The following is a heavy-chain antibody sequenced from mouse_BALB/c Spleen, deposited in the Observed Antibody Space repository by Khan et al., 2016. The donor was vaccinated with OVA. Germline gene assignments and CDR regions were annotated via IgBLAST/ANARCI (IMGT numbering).Heavy chain of an antibody. J-gene: IGHJ2*01. Sequence: QLEESGPGLVKPSQSLSLTCTVTGYSITSDYAWNWIRQFPGNKLEWMGNISYSGSTRYNTSLKSRISITRDTSKNQFFLQLNSVTTEDTATYYCARSIMANWGQGTTLTVSS. CDR1: GYSITSDYA. CDR2: ISYSGST. V-gene: IGHV3-2*02. CDR3: ARSIMAN.